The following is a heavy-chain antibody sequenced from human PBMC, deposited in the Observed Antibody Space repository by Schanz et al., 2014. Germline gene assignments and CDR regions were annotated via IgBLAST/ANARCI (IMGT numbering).Heavy chain of an antibody. D-gene: IGHD3-16*02. CDR1: GYTFTTYA. CDR3: ARDRRVFDRDDLYYFDS. J-gene: IGHJ4*02. CDR2: ISVYTGNT. Sequence: QVQLVQSGAEVKKPGASVRVSCKASGYTFTTYAMSWVRQAPGQGLEWVGWISVYTGNTKYGQKVQGRVTMTADTSTNTAYMALTDLRSDDTAVYYCARDRRVFDRDDLYYFDSWGQGTLVTVAS. V-gene: IGHV1-18*01.